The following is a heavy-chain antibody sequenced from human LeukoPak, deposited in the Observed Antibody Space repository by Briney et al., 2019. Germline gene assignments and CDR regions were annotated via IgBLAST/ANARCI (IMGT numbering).Heavy chain of an antibody. D-gene: IGHD5-12*01. J-gene: IGHJ4*02. CDR2: ISNSGGRT. CDR3: AKSYNGCEPKPDY. V-gene: IGHV3-23*01. CDR1: GFTFSSYA. Sequence: GGSLRLSCAASGFTFSSYAMSWVRQAPGKGLEWVSSISNSGGRTFYTDSVKGRFTISRDNSKITLYLQMNSLRAEDTAVYYCAKSYNGCEPKPDYWGQGTLVTVSS.